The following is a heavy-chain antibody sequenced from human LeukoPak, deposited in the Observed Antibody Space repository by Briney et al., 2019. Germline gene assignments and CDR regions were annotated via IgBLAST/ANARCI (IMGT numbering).Heavy chain of an antibody. J-gene: IGHJ6*03. CDR2: INWNGGST. V-gene: IGHV3-20*04. CDR3: ARSLRPALSMDV. Sequence: RGSLRLSCAGSGFTFDDYGVSWVRQAPGKGLERVSGINWNGGSTGYADSVKGRFTISRDNAKNSLYLQMNSLRAEDTALYYCARSLRPALSMDVWGKGTTVTVSS. CDR1: GFTFDDYG.